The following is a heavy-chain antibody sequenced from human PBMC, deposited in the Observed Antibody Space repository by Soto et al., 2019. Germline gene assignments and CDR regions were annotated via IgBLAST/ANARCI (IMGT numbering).Heavy chain of an antibody. CDR2: ISAYNGNT. V-gene: IGHV1-18*01. CDR1: GYSFTNYG. J-gene: IGHJ6*03. Sequence: QDQLVQSGVEVKKPGASVKVSCKASGYSFTNYGITWVRQAPGQGFGWWGWISAYNGNTNYAQKFQGRVTMTTDASTSTAYLELRSLRSDDTAVYYCARDRGVAPPVAGNTHYYYYMDVWGKGTTVTVSS. CDR3: ARDRGVAPPVAGNTHYYYYMDV. D-gene: IGHD6-19*01.